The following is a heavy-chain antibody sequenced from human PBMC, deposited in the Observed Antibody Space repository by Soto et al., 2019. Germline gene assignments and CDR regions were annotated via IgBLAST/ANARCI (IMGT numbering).Heavy chain of an antibody. V-gene: IGHV3-7*01. CDR2: IKQDGSER. CDR3: ARGGRDPYNWFDP. D-gene: IGHD3-16*01. CDR1: GLTFENFW. J-gene: IGHJ5*02. Sequence: EVQLVESGGGLVQPGGSLRISCAVSGLTFENFWMSWVRQARGKGLEWVANIKQDGSERYYLDSVRGRFTISRDNAENSLSLQMNSLRVDDTAVYYCARGGRDPYNWFDPWGQGTLVIVSS.